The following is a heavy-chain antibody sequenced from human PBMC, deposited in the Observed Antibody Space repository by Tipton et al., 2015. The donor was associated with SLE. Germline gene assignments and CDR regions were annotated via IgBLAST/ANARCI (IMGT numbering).Heavy chain of an antibody. V-gene: IGHV3-48*03. CDR3: ARLMVGSGSWGGMDV. J-gene: IGHJ6*02. Sequence: SLRLSCAASGFTFSSYEMNWVRQAPGKGLEWVSYISSSGSTIYYADSVKGRFTISRDNAKNSLYLQMNSLRAEDTAVYYCARLMVGSGSWGGMDVWGQGTTVTVSS. CDR2: ISSSGSTI. D-gene: IGHD3-10*01. CDR1: GFTFSSYE.